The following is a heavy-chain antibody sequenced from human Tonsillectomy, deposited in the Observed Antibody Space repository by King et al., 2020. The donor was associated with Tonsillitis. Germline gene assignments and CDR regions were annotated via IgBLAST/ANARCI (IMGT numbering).Heavy chain of an antibody. J-gene: IGHJ6*03. CDR1: GGSISTYY. V-gene: IGHV4-59*01. D-gene: IGHD7-27*01. CDR3: ARDGESGYYYYVDG. CDR2: IYYSGTT. Sequence: VQLQESGPGLVKPSETLSLTCTVSGGSISTYYWTWIRQPPGEGLEWIGNIYYSGTTKYNPSLKSRVTISVDTSKNQFSLKLSSVTAADTAVYYCARDGESGYYYYVDGWGKGTTVTGSS.